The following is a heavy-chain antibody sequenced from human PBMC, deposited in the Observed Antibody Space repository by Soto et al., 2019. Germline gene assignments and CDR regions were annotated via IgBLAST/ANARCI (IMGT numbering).Heavy chain of an antibody. Sequence: SETLSLTCAVYGGSFSGYYWSWIRQPPGKGLEWIGEINHSGSTNYNPSLKSRVTISVDTSKNQFSLKLSSVTAADTAVYYCARADIVVVVATGIWFDPWGQGTVVTVSS. CDR1: GGSFSGYY. CDR2: INHSGST. CDR3: ARADIVVVVATGIWFDP. D-gene: IGHD2-15*01. J-gene: IGHJ5*02. V-gene: IGHV4-34*01.